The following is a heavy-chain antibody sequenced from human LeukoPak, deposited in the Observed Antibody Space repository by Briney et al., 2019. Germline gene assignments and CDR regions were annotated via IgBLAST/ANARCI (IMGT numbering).Heavy chain of an antibody. V-gene: IGHV3-30*11. CDR3: ARGGIPTGPYYYFYYMDV. Sequence: GGGLRLSCAASGVTFSRNVMRGGREAPGKGREWGALISYDGNNKFYAASVKGRFTISRDNSTNTLYLQMNSLRGEDAAVYSCARGGIPTGPYYYFYYMDVWGKGPAVTVSS. CDR2: ISYDGNNK. J-gene: IGHJ6*03. D-gene: IGHD3-10*01. CDR1: GVTFSRNV.